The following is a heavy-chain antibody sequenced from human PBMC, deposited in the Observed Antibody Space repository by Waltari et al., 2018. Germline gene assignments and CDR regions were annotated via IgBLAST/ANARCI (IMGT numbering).Heavy chain of an antibody. V-gene: IGHV1-69*08. CDR3: ARGPLVGGVTENGMDV. Sequence: QVQLVQSGAEVKKPGSSVKVSCKASGGTFSSYAISWVRQAPGQGLEWMGRSIPIFGTANYAQKFQGRVTITADKSTSTAYMELSSLRSEDTAVYYCARGPLVGGVTENGMDVWGQGTTVTVSS. CDR1: GGTFSSYA. J-gene: IGHJ6*02. CDR2: SIPIFGTA. D-gene: IGHD3-16*01.